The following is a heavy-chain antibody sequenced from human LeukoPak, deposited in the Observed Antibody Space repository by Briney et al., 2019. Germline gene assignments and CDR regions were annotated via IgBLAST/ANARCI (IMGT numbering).Heavy chain of an antibody. D-gene: IGHD6-19*01. V-gene: IGHV3-9*01. CDR3: AKSTVSSGWYGSFDY. J-gene: IGHJ4*02. CDR1: GFTFDDYA. Sequence: GGSLRLSCAASGFTFDDYAMHWVRQAPGKGLEWVSGISWNSGSIGYADSVKGRFTISRDNAKNSLYLQMNSLRAEDTALYYCAKSTVSSGWYGSFDYWGQGTLVTVSS. CDR2: ISWNSGSI.